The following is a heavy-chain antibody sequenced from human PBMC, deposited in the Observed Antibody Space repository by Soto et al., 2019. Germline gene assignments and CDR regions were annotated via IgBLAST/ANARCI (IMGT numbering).Heavy chain of an antibody. Sequence: GSLRLSCTASGFTFGDYAMSWFRQAPGKGLEWVGFIRSKAYGGTTEYAASVKGRFTISRDDSKTIASLQMNSLKTEDTAVYYCTRGLSVTTRLWYYYYLDVWGKGTTFTVSS. CDR3: TRGLSVTTRLWYYYYLDV. CDR2: IRSKAYGGTT. J-gene: IGHJ6*03. V-gene: IGHV3-49*03. D-gene: IGHD4-4*01. CDR1: GFTFGDYA.